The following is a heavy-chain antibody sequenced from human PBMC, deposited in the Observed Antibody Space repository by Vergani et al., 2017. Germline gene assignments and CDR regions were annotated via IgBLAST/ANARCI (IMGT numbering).Heavy chain of an antibody. CDR2: IWHDGGNK. D-gene: IGHD1-1*01. CDR1: GFTVTNYA. V-gene: IGHV3-33*01. Sequence: QVQLVESGGGVVQPGRSLRLSCVMSGFTVTNYAIFWVRQAPGKGLEWVSVIWHDGGNKHFADSVAGRFALSRDDSKKTVYLEMTNLRAEDTPLYYCVRDRYEGTSPYNGRLLGHWGQGTRVTVSS. J-gene: IGHJ4*02. CDR3: VRDRYEGTSPYNGRLLGH.